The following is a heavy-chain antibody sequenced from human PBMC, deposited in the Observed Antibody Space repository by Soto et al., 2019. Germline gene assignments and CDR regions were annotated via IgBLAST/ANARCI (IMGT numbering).Heavy chain of an antibody. Sequence: SETLSLTCAVSGGSISSSNWWSWVRQPPGKGLEWIGEIYHSGSTNYNPSLKSRVTISVDKSKNQFSLKLSSVTAADTAVYYCARDFIMITFGGVIVYNWFDPWGQGTLVTVSS. CDR2: IYHSGST. V-gene: IGHV4-4*02. D-gene: IGHD3-16*02. J-gene: IGHJ5*02. CDR1: GGSISSSNW. CDR3: ARDFIMITFGGVIVYNWFDP.